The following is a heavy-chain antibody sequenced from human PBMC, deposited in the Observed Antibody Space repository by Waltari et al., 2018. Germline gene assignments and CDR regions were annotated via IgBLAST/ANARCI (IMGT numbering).Heavy chain of an antibody. D-gene: IGHD3-10*01. Sequence: QMQLQESGPGLVKPSETLSLTCTVSGVSITNSNYYWGWIRQHPGKGLEWIGSIYHSGITYYNPSLKSRVTISVDTSKNQFSLKLSSVTAADTAVYYCARDVLLWFRESLMIDYWGQGTLVTVSS. CDR3: ARDVLLWFRESLMIDY. J-gene: IGHJ4*02. CDR2: IYHSGIT. V-gene: IGHV4-39*07. CDR1: GVSITNSNYY.